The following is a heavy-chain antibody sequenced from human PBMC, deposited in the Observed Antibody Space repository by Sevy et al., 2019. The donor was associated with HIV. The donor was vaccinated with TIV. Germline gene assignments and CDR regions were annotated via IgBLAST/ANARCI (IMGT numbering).Heavy chain of an antibody. J-gene: IGHJ6*02. CDR1: GGSISSYY. CDR3: ARDKWISSSWYGYSYYYYGMDV. CDR2: IYTSGST. D-gene: IGHD6-13*01. Sequence: SETLSLTCTVSGGSISSYYWSWIRQPAGKGLEWIGRIYTSGSTNYNPSLKSRVTMSVDRSKNQFSLKLSSVTAADTAVYYCARDKWISSSWYGYSYYYYGMDVWGQGTTVTVSS. V-gene: IGHV4-4*07.